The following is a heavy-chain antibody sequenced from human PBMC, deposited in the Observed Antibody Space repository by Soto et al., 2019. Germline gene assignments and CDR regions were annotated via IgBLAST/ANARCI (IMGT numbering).Heavy chain of an antibody. CDR2: IKQDGSEK. D-gene: IGHD2-2*01. Sequence: GGSLRLSCAASGFTFSSYWMSWVRQAPGKGLEWVANIKQDGSEKYYVDSVKGRFTISRDNAKNSLYLQMNSLRAEDTAVYYCARDMGGYCSSTSCYVAVDYWGQGTLVTVSS. CDR3: ARDMGGYCSSTSCYVAVDY. CDR1: GFTFSSYW. V-gene: IGHV3-7*01. J-gene: IGHJ4*02.